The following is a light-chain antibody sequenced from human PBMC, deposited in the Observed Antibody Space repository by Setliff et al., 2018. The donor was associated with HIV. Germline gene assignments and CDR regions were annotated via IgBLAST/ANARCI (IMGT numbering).Light chain of an antibody. J-gene: IGLJ2*01. CDR1: RSNIGSNF. V-gene: IGLV1-47*01. Sequence: QFVLTQPPSASGTPGQNVTISCSGGRSNIGSNFVYWYQQLPGTAPKLLIYRNIQRPSGVPARFSGSKSGTSASLAISGLRSEDEAHYYCAAWDDSLNSRRLFGGGTKVTVL. CDR3: AAWDDSLNSRRL. CDR2: RNI.